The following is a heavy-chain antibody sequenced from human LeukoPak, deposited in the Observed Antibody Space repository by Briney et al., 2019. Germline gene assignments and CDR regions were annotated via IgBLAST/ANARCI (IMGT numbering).Heavy chain of an antibody. D-gene: IGHD1-26*01. CDR3: AREGERSGSYPSWFDP. J-gene: IGHJ5*02. V-gene: IGHV1-46*01. CDR2: INPSGGST. Sequence: ASVTVSCTASGYTFTSYYMHWVRQAPGQGLEWMGIINPSGGSTSYAQKFQGRVTMTRDTSTSTVYMELSSLRSEDTAVYYCAREGERSGSYPSWFDPWGQGTLVTVSS. CDR1: GYTFTSYY.